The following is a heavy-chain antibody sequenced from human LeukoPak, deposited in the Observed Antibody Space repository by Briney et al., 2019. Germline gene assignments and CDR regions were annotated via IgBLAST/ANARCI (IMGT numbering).Heavy chain of an antibody. D-gene: IGHD4-11*01. CDR1: GGTFSSYA. J-gene: IGHJ4*02. V-gene: IGHV1-69*13. Sequence: SVKVSCKASGGTFSSYAISWVRQAPGQGLEWMGGIIPIFGTANYAQKFQGRVTITADESTSTAYMELRRVTSDDTAVYYCARDRDYSNTERGFDYWGQGTLVTVSS. CDR2: IIPIFGTA. CDR3: ARDRDYSNTERGFDY.